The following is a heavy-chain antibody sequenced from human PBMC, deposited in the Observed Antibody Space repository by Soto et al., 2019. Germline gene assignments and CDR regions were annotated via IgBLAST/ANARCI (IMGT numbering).Heavy chain of an antibody. V-gene: IGHV4-39*01. D-gene: IGHD6-19*01. J-gene: IGHJ5*02. Sequence: SETLSLTCIVSGGSINSSSYFWGWVRQPPGKGLEWIGSIYYSGSTYYNPSLRSRVTISVDTSKNQFSLKLSSVTAADTAVFYCARHYSSGSRNWFDPWGQGTLVTVSS. CDR1: GGSINSSSYF. CDR2: IYYSGST. CDR3: ARHYSSGSRNWFDP.